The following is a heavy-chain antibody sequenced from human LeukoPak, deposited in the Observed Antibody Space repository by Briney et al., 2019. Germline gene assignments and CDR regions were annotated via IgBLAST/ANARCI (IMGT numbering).Heavy chain of an antibody. J-gene: IGHJ4*02. D-gene: IGHD3-16*02. V-gene: IGHV4-59*01. CDR2: ISYSGTT. Sequence: PSETLSLTCSVSGGSISSFYCSWIRQPPGKGLECIGYISYSGTTHYNPSLKSRVTISVDTSKNQFSLKVTSVTAADTAVYYCARDNYDYVWGSYRHLDYWGQGNLVTVSS. CDR1: GGSISSFY. CDR3: ARDNYDYVWGSYRHLDY.